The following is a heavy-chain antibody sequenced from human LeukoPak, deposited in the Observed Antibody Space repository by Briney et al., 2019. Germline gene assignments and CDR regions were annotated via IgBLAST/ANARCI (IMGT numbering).Heavy chain of an antibody. CDR1: GYTFTGYY. CDR3: ARADGYCSSTSCYTPGYYYYYGMDV. J-gene: IGHJ6*02. Sequence: SVKVSCKASGYTFTGYYMHWVRQAPGQGLEWMGRIIPILGIANYARKFQGRVTITADKSTSTAYMELSSLRSEDTAVYYCARADGYCSSTSCYTPGYYYYYGMDVWGQGTTVTVSS. V-gene: IGHV1-69*04. CDR2: IIPILGIA. D-gene: IGHD2-2*02.